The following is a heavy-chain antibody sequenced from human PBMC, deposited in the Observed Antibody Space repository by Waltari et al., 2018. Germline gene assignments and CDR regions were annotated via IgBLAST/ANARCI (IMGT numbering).Heavy chain of an antibody. J-gene: IGHJ4*02. CDR3: ARDYCSGDGCSLDC. D-gene: IGHD2-15*01. CDR1: GYTFTSHS. V-gene: IGHV1-18*04. CDR2: SNRNNGST. Sequence: QVQLVQSGNEVMKPGASVKVSCKASGYTFTSHSITWVRQAPGQGPEWLGWSNRNNGSTKFARKFQGRVSLTTDTSTSTAYMELRSLTADDTAVYYCARDYCSGDGCSLDCWGQGTLVTVSS.